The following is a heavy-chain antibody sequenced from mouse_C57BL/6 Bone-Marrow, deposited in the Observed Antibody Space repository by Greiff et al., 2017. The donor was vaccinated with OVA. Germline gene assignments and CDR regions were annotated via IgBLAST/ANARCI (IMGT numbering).Heavy chain of an antibody. CDR2: IYPSDSET. CDR3: ARERRWVRGAMDY. V-gene: IGHV1-61*01. J-gene: IGHJ4*01. CDR1: GYTFTSYW. D-gene: IGHD2-3*01. Sequence: VKLQQPGAELVRPGSSVKLSCKASGYTFTSYWMDWVKQRPGQGLEWIGNIYPSDSETHYNQKFKDKATLTVDKSSSTAYMQLSSLTSEDSAVYYCARERRWVRGAMDYWGQGTSVTVSS.